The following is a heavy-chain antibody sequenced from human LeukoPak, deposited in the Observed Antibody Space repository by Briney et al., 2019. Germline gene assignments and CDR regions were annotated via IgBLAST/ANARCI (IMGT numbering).Heavy chain of an antibody. V-gene: IGHV3-30-3*01. J-gene: IGHJ3*02. CDR2: ISYDGSNK. CDR3: ASPYGSGSYWDAFDI. CDR1: GFTFSSYA. Sequence: GGSLRLSCAASGFTFSSYAMHWVRQAPGKGLEWVAFISYDGSNKYYADSVKGRFTISRDNSKNTLYLQMNSLRAEDTAVYYCASPYGSGSYWDAFDIWGQGTMVTVSS. D-gene: IGHD3-10*01.